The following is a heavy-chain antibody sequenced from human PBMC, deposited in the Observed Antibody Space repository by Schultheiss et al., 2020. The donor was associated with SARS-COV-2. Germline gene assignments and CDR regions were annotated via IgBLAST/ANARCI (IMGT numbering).Heavy chain of an antibody. V-gene: IGHV1-2*02. Sequence: ASVKVSCKASGYTFTGYYMHWVRQAPGQGLEWMGWINPNSGGTNYAQKFQGRVTITADESTSTAYMELSSLRSEDTAVYYCARDSLSYSGSFHDYWGQGTLVTVSS. CDR1: GYTFTGYY. CDR3: ARDSLSYSGSFHDY. D-gene: IGHD1-26*01. CDR2: INPNSGGT. J-gene: IGHJ4*02.